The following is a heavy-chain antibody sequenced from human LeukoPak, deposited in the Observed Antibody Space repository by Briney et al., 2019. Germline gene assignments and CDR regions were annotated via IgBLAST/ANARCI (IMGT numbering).Heavy chain of an antibody. J-gene: IGHJ4*02. Sequence: PSETLSLTCTVSGGSITSYYWSWIRQPPGRGLDWIGYIYYSGSTNYNPSLKSRVTISVDRSKNQFSLKLSSVTAADTAVYYCARLGRRPNWGQGTLVTVSS. D-gene: IGHD3-16*01. V-gene: IGHV4-59*12. CDR3: ARLGRRPN. CDR2: IYYSGST. CDR1: GGSITSYY.